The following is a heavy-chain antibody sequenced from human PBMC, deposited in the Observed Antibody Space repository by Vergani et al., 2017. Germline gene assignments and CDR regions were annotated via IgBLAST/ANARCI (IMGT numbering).Heavy chain of an antibody. V-gene: IGHV5-51*01. CDR3: ARLYGGDSSGSKYFDY. CDR1: GYSFTNYW. J-gene: IGHJ4*02. Sequence: EVQLVQSGAEVKKPGESLKISCQISGYSFTNYWIGWVRQMPGKGLEWMGIIHPADSDTRYSPSFQGQVTISVDKSISTAYLQRSSLRGSDSAMYYFARLYGGDSSGSKYFDYWGQGTLVTVSS. CDR2: IHPADSDT. D-gene: IGHD3-22*01.